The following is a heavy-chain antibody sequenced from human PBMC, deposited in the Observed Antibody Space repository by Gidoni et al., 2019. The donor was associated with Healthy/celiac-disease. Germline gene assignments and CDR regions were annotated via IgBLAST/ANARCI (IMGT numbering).Heavy chain of an antibody. V-gene: IGHV3-21*01. Sequence: EVQLVESGGGLVKPGGSLRLSCAASGFTFSSYSMNWVRQAPGKGLEWVSSISSSSSYIYYADSVKGRFTISRDNAKNSLYLQMNSLRAEDTAVYYCARDRAYSGYDQFDYWGQGTLVTVSS. J-gene: IGHJ4*02. CDR3: ARDRAYSGYDQFDY. CDR1: GFTFSSYS. D-gene: IGHD5-12*01. CDR2: ISSSSSYI.